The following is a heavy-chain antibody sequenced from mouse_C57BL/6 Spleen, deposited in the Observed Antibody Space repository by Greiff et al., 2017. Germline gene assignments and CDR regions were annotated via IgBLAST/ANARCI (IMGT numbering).Heavy chain of an antibody. D-gene: IGHD2-1*01. V-gene: IGHV1-55*01. Sequence: VQLQQSGAELVKPGASVKMSCKASGYTFTSYWITWVKQRPGQGLEWIGDIYPGSGSTNYNEKFKSKATLTVDTSSSTAYMQLSSLTSEDSAVYYCAREEDGNYVGGFDYWGQGTTLTVSS. CDR2: IYPGSGST. CDR1: GYTFTSYW. CDR3: AREEDGNYVGGFDY. J-gene: IGHJ2*01.